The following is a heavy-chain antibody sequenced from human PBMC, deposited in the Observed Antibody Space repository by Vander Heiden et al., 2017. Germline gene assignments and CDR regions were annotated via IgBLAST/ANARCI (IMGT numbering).Heavy chain of an antibody. CDR3: AKASQLMREAFWYFDL. Sequence: EVQLVESGGGLVQPGRSLRLSCAHLGFTFDDYAMPWVRQAPGKGREGVSGISWNSGSIGYADSVKGRFTISRDKAKNSLYLQMNSLRAEDTALYYCAKASQLMREAFWYFDLWGRGTLVTVSS. CDR2: ISWNSGSI. V-gene: IGHV3-9*01. J-gene: IGHJ2*01. D-gene: IGHD2-8*01. CDR1: GFTFDDYA.